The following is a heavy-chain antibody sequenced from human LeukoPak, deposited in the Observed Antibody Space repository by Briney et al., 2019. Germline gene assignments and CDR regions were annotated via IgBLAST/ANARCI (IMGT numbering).Heavy chain of an antibody. J-gene: IGHJ3*02. CDR3: APRHQRLLAYDI. D-gene: IGHD6-19*01. Sequence: SETLSLTCAVYGGSFSGYYWSWIRQPPGKGLEWRGEINHSGSTNYNPSLQSRVTISVDTSKNQFSLKLSSVTAADTAVYYCAPRHQRLLAYDIWGQGTLVTVSS. CDR2: INHSGST. V-gene: IGHV4-34*01. CDR1: GGSFSGYY.